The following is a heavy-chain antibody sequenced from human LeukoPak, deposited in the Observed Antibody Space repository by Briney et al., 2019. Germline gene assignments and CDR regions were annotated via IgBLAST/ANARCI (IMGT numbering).Heavy chain of an antibody. D-gene: IGHD6-19*01. CDR1: GYTFTSYG. J-gene: IGHJ5*02. CDR2: ISAYNGNT. V-gene: IGHV1-18*01. CDR3: ARARHSSCWFLPHNWFYP. Sequence: GASVKVSCKPSGYTFTSYGISWVRQAPGQGLEWMGWISAYNGNTNYAQKLQGRVTMTTDTSTSTAYMEVGRLRSDDTAVYYCARARHSSCWFLPHNWFYPWGEGPVVTVSS.